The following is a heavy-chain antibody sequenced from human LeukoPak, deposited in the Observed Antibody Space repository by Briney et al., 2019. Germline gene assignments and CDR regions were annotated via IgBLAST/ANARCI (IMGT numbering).Heavy chain of an antibody. D-gene: IGHD1-1*01. CDR2: FDPEDGET. CDR3: ATDPSWSVQLEPNYYYGMDV. V-gene: IGHV1-24*01. Sequence: SVKVSCKVSGYTLIELSMHWVRQAPGKGLEWMGGFDPEDGETIYAQKFQGRVTMTEDTSTDTAYMELSSLRSEDTAVYYCATDPSWSVQLEPNYYYGMDVWGQGTTVTVSS. CDR1: GYTLIELS. J-gene: IGHJ6*02.